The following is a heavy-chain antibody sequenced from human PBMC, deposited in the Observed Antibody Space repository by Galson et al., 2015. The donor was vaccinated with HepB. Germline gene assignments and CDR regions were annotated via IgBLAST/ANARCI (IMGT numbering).Heavy chain of an antibody. D-gene: IGHD6-13*01. V-gene: IGHV3-53*05. CDR1: GFTVSSNY. J-gene: IGHJ4*02. Sequence: SLRLSCAASGFTVSSNYMSWVRQAPGKGLEWVSVIYSGGSTYYADSVKGRFTISRDNGANSLYLQVSSLRPEDTALYYCVKDMGSSNWAFEHWGQGVLVTVSS. CDR3: VKDMGSSNWAFEH. CDR2: IYSGGST.